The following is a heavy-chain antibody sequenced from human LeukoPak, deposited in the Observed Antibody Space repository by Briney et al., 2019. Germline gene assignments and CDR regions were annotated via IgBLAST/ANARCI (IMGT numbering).Heavy chain of an antibody. CDR1: GGSISSSNYY. V-gene: IGHV4-39*07. J-gene: IGHJ5*02. CDR2: IYQSGSS. D-gene: IGHD5-12*01. Sequence: VKPSETLSLTCTVSGGSISSSNYYWGWIRQPPGKGLEWIGSIYQSGSSYYNPSLKSRVTMSVDTSKNQFSLKLSSVTAADTAVYYCARGYVATMKRQTTNWFDPWGQGTLVTVSS. CDR3: ARGYVATMKRQTTNWFDP.